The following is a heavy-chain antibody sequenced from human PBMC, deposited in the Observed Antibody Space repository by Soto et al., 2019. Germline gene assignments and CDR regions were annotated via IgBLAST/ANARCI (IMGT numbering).Heavy chain of an antibody. V-gene: IGHV2-5*01. Sequence: QITLKESGPTLVKPTQTLTLTCTFSGFSLTDNAVGVGWFRQPPGKSLEWLALIYWYYDNHYSPSLKSRLTFTKATYTTPVVLIMTNMDPVDTAPYHCAHGSGWMFDFWGQGTLVTVSS. CDR1: GFSLTDNAVG. J-gene: IGHJ4*02. D-gene: IGHD6-19*01. CDR3: AHGSGWMFDF. CDR2: IYWYYDN.